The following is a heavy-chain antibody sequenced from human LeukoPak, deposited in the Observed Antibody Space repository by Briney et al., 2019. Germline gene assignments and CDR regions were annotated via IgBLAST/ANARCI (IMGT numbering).Heavy chain of an antibody. J-gene: IGHJ4*02. Sequence: SETLSLTCAVYGGSFSGYYWSWVRQPPGKGLEWIGEINHSGSTNYNPSLKSRVTISVDTSKNQFSLKLSSVTAADTAVYYCARMYYDFWSGYPYYFDYWGQGTLVTVSS. CDR2: INHSGST. D-gene: IGHD3-3*01. CDR1: GGSFSGYY. V-gene: IGHV4-34*01. CDR3: ARMYYDFWSGYPYYFDY.